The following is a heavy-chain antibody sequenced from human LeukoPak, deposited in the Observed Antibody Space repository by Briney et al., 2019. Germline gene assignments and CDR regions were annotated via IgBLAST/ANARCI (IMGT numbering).Heavy chain of an antibody. CDR2: ISWNSGSI. D-gene: IGHD3-9*01. J-gene: IGHJ6*02. CDR1: GFTFSSNY. CDR3: AKDLLPYDILTGVYYYYYGMDV. Sequence: PGGSLRLSCAASGFTFSSNYMSWVRQAPGKGLEWVSGISWNSGSIGYADSVKGRFTISRDNAKNSLYLQMNSLRAEDTALYYCAKDLLPYDILTGVYYYYYGMDVWGQGTTVTVSS. V-gene: IGHV3-9*01.